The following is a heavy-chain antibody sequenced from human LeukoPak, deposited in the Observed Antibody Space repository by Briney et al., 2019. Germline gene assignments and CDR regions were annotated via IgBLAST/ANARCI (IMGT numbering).Heavy chain of an antibody. CDR2: IYSGGST. J-gene: IGHJ4*02. Sequence: GGSLRLSCTASGFTASSSYMSWVRQAPGKGLEWVSIIYSGGSTYYADSVKGRFTISRDNSKNTLYLQMNSLRAEDTAVYYCASGSGYNFGNFDYWGQGTLVTVSS. CDR1: GFTASSSY. V-gene: IGHV3-53*01. D-gene: IGHD5-18*01. CDR3: ASGSGYNFGNFDY.